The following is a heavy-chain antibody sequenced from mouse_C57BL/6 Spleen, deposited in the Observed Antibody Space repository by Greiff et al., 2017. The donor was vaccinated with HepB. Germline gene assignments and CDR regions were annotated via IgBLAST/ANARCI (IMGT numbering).Heavy chain of an antibody. Sequence: QVQLQQSGPELVKPGASVKISCKASGYSFTSYYIHWVKQRPGQGLEWIGWIYPGSGNTKYNEKFKGKATLTADTSSSTAYMQLSSLTSEDSAVYYCANDYDVRFAYWGQGTLVTVSA. CDR2: IYPGSGNT. J-gene: IGHJ3*01. V-gene: IGHV1-66*01. CDR3: ANDYDVRFAY. D-gene: IGHD2-4*01. CDR1: GYSFTSYY.